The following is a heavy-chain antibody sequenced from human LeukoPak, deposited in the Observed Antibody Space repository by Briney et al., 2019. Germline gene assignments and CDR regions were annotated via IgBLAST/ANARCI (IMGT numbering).Heavy chain of an antibody. CDR2: IYSGGST. D-gene: IGHD1-26*01. V-gene: IGHV3-53*01. CDR3: ARKVSGSYYVDY. Sequence: PGGSLRLSCAASGFIVSSNYMSWVRQAPGKGLEWVSVIYSGGSTYYADSVKGRFTISRDNSKNTLYLQMNSLRAEDTAVYYCARKVSGSYYVDYWGQGTLVTVSS. J-gene: IGHJ4*02. CDR1: GFIVSSNY.